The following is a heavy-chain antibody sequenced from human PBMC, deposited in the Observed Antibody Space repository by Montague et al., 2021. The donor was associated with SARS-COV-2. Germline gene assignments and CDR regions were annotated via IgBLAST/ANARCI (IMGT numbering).Heavy chain of an antibody. CDR1: GGSISSTSFF. V-gene: IGHV4-39*01. D-gene: IGHD6-19*01. CDR2: MDSSGTT. J-gene: IGHJ4*02. CDR3: ARSTSGWFIY. Sequence: SETLSLTCSVSGGSISSTSFFWAWIRQPPGKGLEWVGSMDSSGTTYYNRSLKSRVTISGDTSRNQLSVRLSSVTAADTAVYYCARSTSGWFIYWGQGTLVTVSS.